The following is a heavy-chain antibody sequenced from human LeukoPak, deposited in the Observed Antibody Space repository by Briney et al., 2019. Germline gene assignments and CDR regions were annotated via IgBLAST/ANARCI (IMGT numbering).Heavy chain of an antibody. Sequence: GGSLRLSCAASGFTFSSYWMSWVRQAPGKGLEWVANIKQDGSEKYYVDSVKGRFTISRDNAKNSLYLQMNSLRAEDTAVYYCARDQADIVVVPAPYYGMDVWGQGTTVTVSS. J-gene: IGHJ6*02. CDR2: IKQDGSEK. V-gene: IGHV3-7*03. CDR3: ARDQADIVVVPAPYYGMDV. D-gene: IGHD2-2*01. CDR1: GFTFSSYW.